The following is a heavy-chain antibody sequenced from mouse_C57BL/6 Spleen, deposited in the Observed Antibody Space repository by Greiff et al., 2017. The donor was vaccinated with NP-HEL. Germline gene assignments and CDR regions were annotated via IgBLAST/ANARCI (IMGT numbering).Heavy chain of an antibody. CDR1: GFTFSDYG. D-gene: IGHD2-10*01. J-gene: IGHJ4*01. CDR3: AGLLTEMDY. V-gene: IGHV5-17*01. Sequence: EVKLMESGGGLVKPGGSLKLSCAASGFTFSDYGMHWVRQAPEKGLEWVAYISSGSSTIYYADTVKGRFTISRDNAKNTLFLQMTSLRSEDTAMYYCAGLLTEMDYWGQGTSVTVSS. CDR2: ISSGSSTI.